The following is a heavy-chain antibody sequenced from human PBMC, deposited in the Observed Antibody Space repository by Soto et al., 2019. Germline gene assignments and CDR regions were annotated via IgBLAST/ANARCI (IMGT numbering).Heavy chain of an antibody. CDR1: GGSFSSGGYY. D-gene: IGHD5-18*01. CDR2: IHYSGNT. J-gene: IGHJ4*02. Sequence: SETLSLTCTVSGGSFSSGGYYWTWIRQHPGKGLEWIGYIHYSGNTYYNPSLKSRVTISVDTSKNQFSLKLNSVTAADTAVYYCARVRPTTLGNIYVDYWGQGTLVTVSS. V-gene: IGHV4-31*03. CDR3: ARVRPTTLGNIYVDY.